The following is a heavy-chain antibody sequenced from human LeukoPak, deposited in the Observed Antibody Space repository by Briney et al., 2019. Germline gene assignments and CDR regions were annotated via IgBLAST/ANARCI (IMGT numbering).Heavy chain of an antibody. CDR1: GFTFSSYG. CDR2: IRYDGSNK. J-gene: IGHJ4*02. V-gene: IGHV3-30*02. Sequence: PGGSLRLSCAASGFTFSSYGMHWVRQAPGKGLEWVAFIRYDGSNKYYADSVKGRFTISRDNSKNTLYLQMNSLRAEDTAVYYCARDWGYDILTGYAHAFDYWGQGTLVTVSS. CDR3: ARDWGYDILTGYAHAFDY. D-gene: IGHD3-9*01.